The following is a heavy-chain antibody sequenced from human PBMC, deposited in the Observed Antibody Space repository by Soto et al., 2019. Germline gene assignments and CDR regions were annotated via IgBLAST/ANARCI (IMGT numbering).Heavy chain of an antibody. D-gene: IGHD6-19*01. Sequence: PGESLKISCQGSGYSFNSFWVAWVRQTPGKGLEWLGIIYPGDLDTRYTSSFQGHVIISADKSSSTVYLQWSSLKASDTAMYYCARSIAVTGTYFSGLDVWGQGTPVTVSS. J-gene: IGHJ6*02. CDR3: ARSIAVTGTYFSGLDV. V-gene: IGHV5-51*01. CDR1: GYSFNSFW. CDR2: IYPGDLDT.